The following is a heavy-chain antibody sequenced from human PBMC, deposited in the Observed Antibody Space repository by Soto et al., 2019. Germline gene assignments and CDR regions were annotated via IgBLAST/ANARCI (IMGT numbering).Heavy chain of an antibody. Sequence: SETLSLTCSVSGADINTYSWTWIRQPAGEGLEWIGRIYTSASINYNPSLRGRVTLSVDTSTNQVSLKLASVTAADTAVYYCARDREAGYNFYYGMDVWGQGTTVTVSS. D-gene: IGHD6-19*01. V-gene: IGHV4-4*07. CDR3: ARDREAGYNFYYGMDV. CDR2: IYTSASI. J-gene: IGHJ6*02. CDR1: GADINTYS.